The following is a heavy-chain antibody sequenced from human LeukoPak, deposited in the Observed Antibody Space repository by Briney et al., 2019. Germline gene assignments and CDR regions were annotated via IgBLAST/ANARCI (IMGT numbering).Heavy chain of an antibody. D-gene: IGHD3-10*01. CDR2: IYYSGST. Sequence: SETLSLTCTVSGGSISSYYWSWIRQPPGKGLEWIGYIYYSGSTNYNPSLKSRVTISVDTSKNQFSLKLSSVTAADTAVYYCARVRRITMVRGVQNYIIDYWGQGTLVTVSS. V-gene: IGHV4-59*01. J-gene: IGHJ4*02. CDR3: ARVRRITMVRGVQNYIIDY. CDR1: GGSISSYY.